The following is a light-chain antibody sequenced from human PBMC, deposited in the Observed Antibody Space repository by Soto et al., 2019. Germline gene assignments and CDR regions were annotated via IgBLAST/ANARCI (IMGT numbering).Light chain of an antibody. J-gene: IGLJ1*01. V-gene: IGLV1-44*01. Sequence: QSVLTQPPSASGTPGQRVTISCSGSSSNIGSNTVNWYQQLPGTAPKLLIYSNNQRPSGVPDRFSGSESGTSASLAISGLQSEDEADYHCATWDDSVNGLYVFGTGTKVTVL. CDR2: SNN. CDR3: ATWDDSVNGLYV. CDR1: SSNIGSNT.